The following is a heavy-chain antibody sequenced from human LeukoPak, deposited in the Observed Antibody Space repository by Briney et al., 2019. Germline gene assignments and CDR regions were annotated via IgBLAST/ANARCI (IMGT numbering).Heavy chain of an antibody. J-gene: IGHJ5*02. CDR3: ARAYSNYSNNYGGSGHYPPWFDH. CDR2: ISRSGSSK. V-gene: IGHV3-48*03. D-gene: IGHD3-22*01. Sequence: PGGFLRLSCAASGFTFSSYEMNWVRQAPGKGLEWVSYISRSGSSKYYADSVKGRFTISRDNAKNSLYLQMNSLRAEDTAVYFCARAYSNYSNNYGGSGHYPPWFDHWGQGTLVTVSS. CDR1: GFTFSSYE.